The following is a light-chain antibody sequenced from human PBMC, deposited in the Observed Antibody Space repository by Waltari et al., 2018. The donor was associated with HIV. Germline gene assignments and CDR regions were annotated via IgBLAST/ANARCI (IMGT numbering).Light chain of an antibody. Sequence: EIVLTQSPATLSLSPGERATLSCRASQSISRYLAWYQQKPGQAPRLLIYDASNRATGIPARFSGSGSGTDFTLTISSLEPEDFALYYCQQRTSWLTFGQGTKLEIK. V-gene: IGKV3-11*01. CDR2: DAS. CDR1: QSISRY. CDR3: QQRTSWLT. J-gene: IGKJ2*01.